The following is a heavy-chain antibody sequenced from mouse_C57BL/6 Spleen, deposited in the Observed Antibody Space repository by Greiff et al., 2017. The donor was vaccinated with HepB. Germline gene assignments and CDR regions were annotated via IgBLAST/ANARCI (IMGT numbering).Heavy chain of an antibody. J-gene: IGHJ2*01. CDR3: ARLHYDYDEGGFDY. Sequence: EVHLVESGGGLVKPGGSLKLSCAASGFTFSDYGMHWVRQAPEKGLEWVAYISSGSSTIYYADTLKGRFTISRDNAKNTLFLQLSSLRSEDTAMYYCARLHYDYDEGGFDYWGQGTTLTVSS. CDR2: ISSGSSTI. D-gene: IGHD2-4*01. V-gene: IGHV5-17*01. CDR1: GFTFSDYG.